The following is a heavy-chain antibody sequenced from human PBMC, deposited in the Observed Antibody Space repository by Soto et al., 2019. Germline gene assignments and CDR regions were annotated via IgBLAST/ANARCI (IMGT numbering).Heavy chain of an antibody. CDR2: ISYNGDNK. CDR3: AKDMALVRGVIIDLDV. D-gene: IGHD3-10*01. CDR1: GFIFSNYG. V-gene: IGHV3-30*18. Sequence: QVHLVESGGGVVQPGRSLRLSCAASGFIFSNYGIHWVRQAPGKGLEWVAVISYNGDNKYYADSVKGRFTISRDNSKNTVTLQMNSLRGEDTAVYYCAKDMALVRGVIIDLDVWGQGTTVTVSS. J-gene: IGHJ6*02.